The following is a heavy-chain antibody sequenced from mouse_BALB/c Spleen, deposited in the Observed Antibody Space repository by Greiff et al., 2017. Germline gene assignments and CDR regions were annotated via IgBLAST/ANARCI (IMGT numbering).Heavy chain of an antibody. CDR2: IDPSDSET. CDR3: ARERYGNYVFYAMDY. V-gene: IGHV1-69*02. J-gene: IGHJ4*01. Sequence: VQLQQPGAELVKPGAPVKLSCKASGYTFTSYWMNWVKQRPGRGLEWIGRIDPSDSETHYNQKFKDKATLTVDKSSSTAYIQLSSLTSEDSAVYYCARERYGNYVFYAMDYWGQGTSVTVSS. CDR1: GYTFTSYW. D-gene: IGHD2-10*02.